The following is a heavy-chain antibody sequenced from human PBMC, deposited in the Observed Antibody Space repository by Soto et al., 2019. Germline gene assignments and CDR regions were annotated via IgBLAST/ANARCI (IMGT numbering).Heavy chain of an antibody. J-gene: IGHJ6*02. V-gene: IGHV1-58*01. Sequence: GASVKVSCKASGFTFTSSAVRWVRQARGQRLEWIGWIVVGSGNTNYAQKFQERVTITRDMSTSTAYMELSSLRSEDTAVYYCAADTLPSSSWSISKHHYYYGMDVWGQGTTVTVSS. CDR2: IVVGSGNT. CDR3: AADTLPSSSWSISKHHYYYGMDV. D-gene: IGHD6-13*01. CDR1: GFTFTSSA.